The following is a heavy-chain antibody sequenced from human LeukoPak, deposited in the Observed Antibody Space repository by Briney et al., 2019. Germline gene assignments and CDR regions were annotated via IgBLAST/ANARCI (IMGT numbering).Heavy chain of an antibody. CDR3: ARDSERRASLDY. D-gene: IGHD1-1*01. Sequence: GGSLRLSCAASGFTFSPYAMHWLRQAPGKGLEWVAFVSYDGNNEYYADSVKGRFTISRDNSKNTLYLQMNSLRAEGTAVYYCARDSERRASLDYWGQGTLVTVSS. CDR2: VSYDGNNE. CDR1: GFTFSPYA. V-gene: IGHV3-30*04. J-gene: IGHJ4*02.